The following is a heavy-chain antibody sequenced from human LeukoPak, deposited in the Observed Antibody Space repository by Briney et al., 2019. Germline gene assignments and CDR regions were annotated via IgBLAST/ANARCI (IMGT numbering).Heavy chain of an antibody. CDR3: ARGGVAWRVFCYF. CDR1: VYTFTIYV. J-gene: IGHJ4*02. V-gene: IGHV1-8*03. CDR2: MNPNSGDT. D-gene: IGHD2-15*01. Sequence: GASVKVSCKASVYTFTIYVINWVRHATREGREWMGWMNPNSGDTGYAQKFQGRVTITRNTFIHTADMEQSSLRSEDKAVVYCARGGVAWRVFCYFGAQETLVTV.